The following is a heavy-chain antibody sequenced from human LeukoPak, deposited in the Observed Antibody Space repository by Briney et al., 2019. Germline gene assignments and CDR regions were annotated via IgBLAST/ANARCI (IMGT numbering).Heavy chain of an antibody. V-gene: IGHV1-2*04. CDR2: INPNSGGT. Sequence: ASVKVSCKASGYTFTGYYMHWVRQAPGQGLEWMGWINPNSGGTNYAQKFQGWVTMTRDTSISTAYMELSRLRSDDTAVYYCARAGSIAAAGTGDFGYWGQGTLVTVSS. CDR1: GYTFTGYY. D-gene: IGHD6-13*01. J-gene: IGHJ4*02. CDR3: ARAGSIAAAGTGDFGY.